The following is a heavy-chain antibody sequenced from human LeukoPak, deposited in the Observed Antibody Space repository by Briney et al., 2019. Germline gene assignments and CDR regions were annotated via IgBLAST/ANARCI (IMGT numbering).Heavy chain of an antibody. CDR1: GFTFSSYW. CDR2: MKQDGSEK. D-gene: IGHD5-18*01. V-gene: IGHV3-7*04. Sequence: PGGSLRLSCAASGFTFSSYWMSWVRQAPGKGLEWVANMKQDGSEKYYVDSVKGRFTISRDNAKNSLYLQMNSLRAEDTAVYYCARDRIQLWLRPLDYWGQGTLVTVSS. J-gene: IGHJ4*02. CDR3: ARDRIQLWLRPLDY.